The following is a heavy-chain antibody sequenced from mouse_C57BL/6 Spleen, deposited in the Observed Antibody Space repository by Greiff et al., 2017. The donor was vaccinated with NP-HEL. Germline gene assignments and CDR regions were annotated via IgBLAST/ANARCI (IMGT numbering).Heavy chain of an antibody. CDR2: IDPSDSYT. V-gene: IGHV1-50*01. CDR3: ARWGNYDY. CDR1: GYTFTSYW. D-gene: IGHD2-1*01. J-gene: IGHJ2*01. Sequence: VQLQQSGAELVKPGASVKLSCKASGYTFTSYWMQWVKQRPGQGLEWIGEIDPSDSYTNYNQKFKGKATLTVDTSSSTAYMQLSSLTSEDSAVYCCARWGNYDYWGQGTTLTVSS.